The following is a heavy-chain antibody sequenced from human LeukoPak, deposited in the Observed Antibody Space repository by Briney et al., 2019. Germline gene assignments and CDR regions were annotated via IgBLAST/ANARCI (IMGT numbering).Heavy chain of an antibody. CDR1: GGCFSGYY. V-gene: IGHV4-34*01. Sequence: ASETLSLTCAVCGGCFSGYYWSGIREPPGKGVEWIGEINHSASTNHNPSLKRRVTISVDPSKTQFSLKLSSVTAADTAVYYCASKSIAARHFNYWGQGTLVTVSS. CDR3: ASKSIAARHFNY. J-gene: IGHJ4*02. CDR2: INHSAST. D-gene: IGHD6-6*01.